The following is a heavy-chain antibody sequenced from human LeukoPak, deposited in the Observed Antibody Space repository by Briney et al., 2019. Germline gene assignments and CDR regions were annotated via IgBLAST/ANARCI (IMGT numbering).Heavy chain of an antibody. CDR3: AKDVYSPIVVVPAAIGWFDP. Sequence: GGSLRLSCAASGFTFSSYAMSWVRQAPGKGLEWVSGISGSGGSTYYADSVKGRFTISRDNSKITPYLQMNSLRAEDTAVYYCAKDVYSPIVVVPAAIGWFDPWGQGTQVTVSS. CDR1: GFTFSSYA. J-gene: IGHJ5*02. CDR2: ISGSGGST. D-gene: IGHD2-2*01. V-gene: IGHV3-23*01.